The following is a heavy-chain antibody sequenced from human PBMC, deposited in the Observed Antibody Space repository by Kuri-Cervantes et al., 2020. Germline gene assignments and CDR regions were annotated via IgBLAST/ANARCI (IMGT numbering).Heavy chain of an antibody. Sequence: GGSLRLSCAASGFTVSSNYMSWVRQAPGKGLEWVSVIYSGGSTYYADSVKGRFTISRHNSKNTLYLQMNSLRAEDTALYYCARDQDYYDNNGYYYWRYFQHWGQGTLVTVSS. V-gene: IGHV3-53*04. CDR2: IYSGGST. CDR1: GFTVSSNY. D-gene: IGHD3-22*01. J-gene: IGHJ1*01. CDR3: ARDQDYYDNNGYYYWRYFQH.